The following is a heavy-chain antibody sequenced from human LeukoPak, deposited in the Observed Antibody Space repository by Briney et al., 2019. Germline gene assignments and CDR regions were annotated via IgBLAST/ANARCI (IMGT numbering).Heavy chain of an antibody. CDR2: IKKDGSDK. J-gene: IGHJ4*02. V-gene: IGHV3-7*03. Sequence: GGSLRLACAASAFTFRNYWTTWVRQAPGKGLEWVANIKKDGSDKYYVDSVKGRFTISRDNAKSSLYLQMNSLRVEDTAVYYCARDPGTGFDYWGQGTLVTVSS. CDR1: AFTFRNYW. CDR3: ARDPGTGFDY. D-gene: IGHD1/OR15-1a*01.